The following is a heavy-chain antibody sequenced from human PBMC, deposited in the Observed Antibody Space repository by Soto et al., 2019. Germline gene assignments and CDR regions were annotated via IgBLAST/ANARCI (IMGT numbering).Heavy chain of an antibody. J-gene: IGHJ4*02. Sequence: PGWSMKLSCAACGFSVGITYMGWVRQVPGKGLEWVSIMYSGGNTYYAASVKGRFIVSRDNSKNTLYLQMSSLRVEDTAVYYCAKRRYCSSTTCFDFWGQGTLVTVSS. D-gene: IGHD2-2*01. CDR1: GFSVGITY. CDR2: MYSGGNT. V-gene: IGHV3-66*01. CDR3: AKRRYCSSTTCFDF.